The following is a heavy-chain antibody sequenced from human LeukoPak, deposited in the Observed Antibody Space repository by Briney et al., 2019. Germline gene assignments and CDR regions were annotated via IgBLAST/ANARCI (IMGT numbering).Heavy chain of an antibody. J-gene: IGHJ4*02. CDR2: ISYDGSNK. D-gene: IGHD4-17*01. V-gene: IGHV3-30*04. CDR3: ARSYYDYGDFKDDY. Sequence: GGSLRLSCAASGFTFSSYAMHWVRQAPGKGPEWVAVISYDGSNKYYADSVKGRFTISRDNSKNTLYLQMNSLRAEDTAVYYCARSYYDYGDFKDDYWGQGTLVTVSS. CDR1: GFTFSSYA.